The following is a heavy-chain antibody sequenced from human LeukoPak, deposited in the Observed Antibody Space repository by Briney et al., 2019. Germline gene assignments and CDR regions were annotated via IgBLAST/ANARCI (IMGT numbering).Heavy chain of an antibody. CDR2: ISSSSSYI. Sequence: GGSLRLSCAASGFTFSSYSMNRVRQAPGKGLEWVSSISSSSSYIYYADSVKGRFTISRDNAKNSLYLQMNSLRAEDTAVYYCAREIAAAGTGDAFDIWGQGAMVTVSS. D-gene: IGHD6-13*01. J-gene: IGHJ3*02. CDR1: GFTFSSYS. CDR3: AREIAAAGTGDAFDI. V-gene: IGHV3-21*01.